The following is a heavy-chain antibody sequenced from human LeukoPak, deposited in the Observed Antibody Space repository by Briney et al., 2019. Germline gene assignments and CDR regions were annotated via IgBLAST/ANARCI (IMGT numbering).Heavy chain of an antibody. D-gene: IGHD3-22*01. V-gene: IGHV3-48*03. J-gene: IGHJ4*02. CDR1: GFTFSSYE. CDR2: ISSSGSTI. CDR3: ARDLRAYYYDSSGYRSFDY. Sequence: PGGSLRLSCAASGFTFSSYEMNWVRQAPGKGLEWVSYISSSGSTIYYADSVKGRFTISRDNAKNSLYLQMNSLRAEDTAVYYCARDLRAYYYDSSGYRSFDYWGQGTLVTVSS.